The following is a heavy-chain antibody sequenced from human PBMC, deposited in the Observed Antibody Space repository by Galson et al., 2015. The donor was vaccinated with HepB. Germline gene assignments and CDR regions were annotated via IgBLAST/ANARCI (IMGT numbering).Heavy chain of an antibody. Sequence: SLRLSCAASGFTVSTNYMSWVRQAPGKGLEWVSVIYSGGATHYADSVKGRFTISRDNSKNTLYLQMNSLRAEDTAVYYCVRGDRGPGGYWGQGTLVTVSS. D-gene: IGHD3-22*01. CDR1: GFTVSTNY. CDR2: IYSGGAT. V-gene: IGHV3-66*01. CDR3: VRGDRGPGGY. J-gene: IGHJ4*02.